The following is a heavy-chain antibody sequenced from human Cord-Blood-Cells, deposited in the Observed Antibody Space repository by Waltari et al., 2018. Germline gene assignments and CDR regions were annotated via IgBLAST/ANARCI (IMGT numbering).Heavy chain of an antibody. V-gene: IGHV4-34*01. CDR3: ARRTRDYGGNYNWFDP. D-gene: IGHD4-17*01. J-gene: IGHJ5*02. Sequence: QVQLQQWGAGLLKPSETLSLPCAVHGGSFSGYYWSWIRQPPGKGLEWIGEINHSGSTNYNPSLKSRVTISVDTSKNQFSLKLSSVTAADTAVYYCARRTRDYGGNYNWFDPWGQGTLVTVSS. CDR1: GGSFSGYY. CDR2: INHSGST.